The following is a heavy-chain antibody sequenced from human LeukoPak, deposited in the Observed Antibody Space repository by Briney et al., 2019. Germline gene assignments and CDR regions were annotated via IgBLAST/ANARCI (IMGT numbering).Heavy chain of an antibody. V-gene: IGHV4-39*01. D-gene: IGHD6-13*01. Sequence: SETLSLTCPVSGGSISSSSYYWGWIRQPPGKGLEWIGSIYYSGSTYYNPSLKSRVTISVDTSKNQFSLKLSSVTAADTAVYYCARHAGRSSSWNFDYWGQGTLVTVSS. CDR1: GGSISSSSYY. J-gene: IGHJ4*02. CDR3: ARHAGRSSSWNFDY. CDR2: IYYSGST.